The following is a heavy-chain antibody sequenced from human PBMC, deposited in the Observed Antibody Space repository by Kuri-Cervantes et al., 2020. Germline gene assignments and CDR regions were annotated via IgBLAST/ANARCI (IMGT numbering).Heavy chain of an antibody. CDR3: ARGWRSYSSGYYYVY. CDR1: GYTFTSYA. Sequence: ASVKVSCKASGYTFTSYAMHWVRQAPGQRLEWMGWMNPNSGNTGYAQKFQGRVTMTRNTSISTAYMELSSLRAEDTAVYYCARGWRSYSSGYYYVYWGQGTLVTVSS. CDR2: MNPNSGNT. D-gene: IGHD3-22*01. V-gene: IGHV1-8*02. J-gene: IGHJ4*02.